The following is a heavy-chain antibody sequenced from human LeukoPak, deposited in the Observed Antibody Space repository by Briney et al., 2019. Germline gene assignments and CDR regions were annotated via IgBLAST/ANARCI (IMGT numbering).Heavy chain of an antibody. Sequence: PGGSLRLSCAASGFTFSSYAMSWVRQAPGKGLEWVSAISDSGGSTYYADSVKGRFTISRDNSKNTLYLQMNSLRAEDTAVYYCARGDSGSSYRLFYFDFWGPGTLVTVSS. CDR3: ARGDSGSSYRLFYFDF. V-gene: IGHV3-23*01. CDR2: ISDSGGST. CDR1: GFTFSSYA. D-gene: IGHD1-26*01. J-gene: IGHJ4*02.